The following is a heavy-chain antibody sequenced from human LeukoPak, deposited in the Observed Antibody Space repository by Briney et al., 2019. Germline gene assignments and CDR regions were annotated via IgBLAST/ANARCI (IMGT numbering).Heavy chain of an antibody. CDR3: ARVDTAMVTGLGNLYYFDY. J-gene: IGHJ4*02. D-gene: IGHD5-18*01. Sequence: KPSETLSLTCTVSGGSISSYYWSWIRQPPGKGLEWIGYIYYSGSTNYNPSLKSRVTISVDTSKNQFSLKLSSVTAADTAVYYCARVDTAMVTGLGNLYYFDYWGQGTLVTVSS. V-gene: IGHV4-59*01. CDR2: IYYSGST. CDR1: GGSISSYY.